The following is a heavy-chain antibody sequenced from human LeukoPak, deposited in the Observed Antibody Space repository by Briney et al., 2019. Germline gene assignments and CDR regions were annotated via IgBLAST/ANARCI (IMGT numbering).Heavy chain of an antibody. D-gene: IGHD6-19*01. CDR3: ARDANYRDRSGYPAPFDF. CDR1: GDTISGSRFF. J-gene: IGHJ4*02. CDR2: ISDRGSP. V-gene: IGHV4-39*02. Sequence: SESLSLTCTVSGDTISGSRFFWAWIRQPPGKGLEWIGSISDRGSPKYSPSFQSRVSILTDASKIQLSLNLESVAAADTAVYYCARDANYRDRSGYPAPFDFWGQGIRVTVST.